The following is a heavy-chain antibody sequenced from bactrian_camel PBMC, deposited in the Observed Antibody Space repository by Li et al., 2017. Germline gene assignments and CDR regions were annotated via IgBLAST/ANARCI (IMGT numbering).Heavy chain of an antibody. CDR2: MWTGKNRP. CDR3: AADNFNNGGNCYHDYLKTMPSDYNY. CDR1: GSPYVRNC. D-gene: IGHD2*01. J-gene: IGHJ4*01. Sequence: HVQLVESGGGSVQAGGSLRLSCAASGSPYVRNCMGWFRQIQGEKREAVAIMWTGKNRPYYADSVKGRFTIWKDNVQNRMYLQMNSLKAEDTATYYCAADNFNNGGNCYHDYLKTMPSDYNYWGQGTQVTVS. V-gene: IGHV3S55*01.